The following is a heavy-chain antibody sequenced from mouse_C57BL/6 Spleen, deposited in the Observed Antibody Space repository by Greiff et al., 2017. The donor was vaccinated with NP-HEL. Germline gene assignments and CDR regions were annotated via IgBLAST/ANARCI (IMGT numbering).Heavy chain of an antibody. CDR2: IYPGSGNT. Sequence: QVQLKESGAELVRPGASVKLSCKASGYTFTDYYINWVKQRPGQGLEWIARIYPGSGNTYYNEKFKGKATLTAEKSSSTAYMQLSSLTSEDSAVYFCARWDYYGSDWYFDVWGTGTTVTVSS. V-gene: IGHV1-76*01. CDR3: ARWDYYGSDWYFDV. D-gene: IGHD1-1*01. J-gene: IGHJ1*03. CDR1: GYTFTDYY.